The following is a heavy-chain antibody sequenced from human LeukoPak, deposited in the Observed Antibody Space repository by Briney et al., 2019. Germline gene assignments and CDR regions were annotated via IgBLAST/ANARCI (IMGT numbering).Heavy chain of an antibody. CDR2: IYHSGST. Sequence: SGTLSLTCAVSGGSISSSNWWSWVRQPPGKGLEWIGEIYHSGSTNYNPSLKSRVTISVDTSKNQFSLKLSSVTAADTAVYYCARASYDFWSGYYGGGDFDYWGQGTLVTVSS. CDR3: ARASYDFWSGYYGGGDFDY. D-gene: IGHD3-3*01. V-gene: IGHV4-4*02. CDR1: GGSISSSNW. J-gene: IGHJ4*02.